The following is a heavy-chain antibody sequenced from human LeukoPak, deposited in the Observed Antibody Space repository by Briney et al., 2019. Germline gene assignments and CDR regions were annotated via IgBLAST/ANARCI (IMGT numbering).Heavy chain of an antibody. V-gene: IGHV4-34*01. CDR2: INHSGST. J-gene: IGHJ3*02. Sequence: SETLSLTCVVYGGSFSGYYWSWIRQPPGQGLEWIGEINHSGSTNYYPSLKSRVTISVDTSKNQFSLKLSSVSAADTAVYYCARGIPHSGSYYDAFDIWGEGTLVTVSS. CDR1: GGSFSGYY. D-gene: IGHD1-26*01. CDR3: ARGIPHSGSYYDAFDI.